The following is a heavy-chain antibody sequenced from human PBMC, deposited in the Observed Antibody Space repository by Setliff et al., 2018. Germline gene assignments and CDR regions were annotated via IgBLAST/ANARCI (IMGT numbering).Heavy chain of an antibody. CDR1: GGTFSSYA. CDR2: IIPIFGTA. Sequence: SVKVSCKASGGTFSSYAISWVRQAPGQGLEWMGRIIPIFGTANYAQKFQGRVTMTRDTSISTAYMELTSLRSDDTAVFYCARQTQNYNFWSGQYPYHYDSWGQGTLVTVSS. V-gene: IGHV1-69*05. CDR3: ARQTQNYNFWSGQYPYHYDS. D-gene: IGHD3-3*01. J-gene: IGHJ4*02.